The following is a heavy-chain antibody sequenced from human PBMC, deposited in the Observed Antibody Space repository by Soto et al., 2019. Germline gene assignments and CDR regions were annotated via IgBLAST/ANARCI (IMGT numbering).Heavy chain of an antibody. CDR2: ISYDGSNK. CDR1: GFTFSNYS. J-gene: IGHJ4*02. D-gene: IGHD3-22*01. Sequence: QVQLVESGGGVVQPGRSLRLSCAASGFTFSNYSMHWVRQAPGKGLEWVAVISYDGSNKYYADSVKGRFTISRDNPKNTLHLEMNSLRAEDTAVYYCARTSTSGYYLSYFDYWGQGTLVTASS. V-gene: IGHV3-30-3*01. CDR3: ARTSTSGYYLSYFDY.